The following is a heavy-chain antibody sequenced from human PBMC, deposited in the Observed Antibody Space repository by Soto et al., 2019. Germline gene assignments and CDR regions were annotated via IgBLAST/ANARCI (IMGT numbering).Heavy chain of an antibody. D-gene: IGHD6-13*01. CDR1: GYSFTSYW. J-gene: IGHJ4*02. Sequence: GEALPSSGKGSGYSFTSYWLSWVRQMPGKGLEWMGRIDPSDSYTNYSPSFQGHVTISADKSISTAYLQWSSLKASDTAMYYCATWRASSCFDFRCQGTQVTLSS. CDR3: ATWRASSCFDF. V-gene: IGHV5-10-1*01. CDR2: IDPSDSYT.